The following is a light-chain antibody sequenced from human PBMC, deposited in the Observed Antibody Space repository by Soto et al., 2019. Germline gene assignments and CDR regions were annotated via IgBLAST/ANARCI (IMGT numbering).Light chain of an antibody. V-gene: IGKV3-20*01. CDR2: DTS. CDR1: QSVSSY. J-gene: IGKJ1*01. Sequence: VLTQSPATLSLSPGERATLSCRASQSVSSYLAWYQQKPGQAPRLLIYDTSNRATGVPARFSGSGSGTDFTLTISRLEPEDSAVYYCQQYGSSPTWTFGQGTKVDIK. CDR3: QQYGSSPTWT.